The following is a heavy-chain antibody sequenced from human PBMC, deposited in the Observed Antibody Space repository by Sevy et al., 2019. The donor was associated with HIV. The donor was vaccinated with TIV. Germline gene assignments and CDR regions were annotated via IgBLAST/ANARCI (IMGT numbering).Heavy chain of an antibody. V-gene: IGHV3-33*01. CDR3: ARDKGIVGATGWFDP. CDR1: GFTFSSYG. Sequence: GGSLRLSCAASGFTFSSYGMHWVRQAPGKGLEWVAVIWYDGSNKYYADSVKGRFTISRDNSKNTLYRQMNSLRAEDTAVYYCARDKGIVGATGWFDPWGQGTLVTVSS. D-gene: IGHD1-26*01. CDR2: IWYDGSNK. J-gene: IGHJ5*02.